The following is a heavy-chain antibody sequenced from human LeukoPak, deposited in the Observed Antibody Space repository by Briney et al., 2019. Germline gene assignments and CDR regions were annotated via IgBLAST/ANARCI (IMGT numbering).Heavy chain of an antibody. CDR3: ARREGRYCSGGSCSYYFDY. D-gene: IGHD2-15*01. Sequence: SETLSLTCTVSGGSISSYYWSWLRQPPGKGLEWIGYTYYSGSTNYNPSLKSRVTISVDTSKNQFSLKLSSVTAADTAVYYCARREGRYCSGGSCSYYFDYWGQGTLVTVSS. CDR2: TYYSGST. V-gene: IGHV4-59*01. CDR1: GGSISSYY. J-gene: IGHJ4*02.